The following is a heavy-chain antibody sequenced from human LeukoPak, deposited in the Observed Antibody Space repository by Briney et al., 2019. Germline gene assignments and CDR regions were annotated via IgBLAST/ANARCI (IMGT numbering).Heavy chain of an antibody. D-gene: IGHD3-10*01. CDR1: GGSISSHY. Sequence: PAETLSLTCTVSGGSISSHYWSWIRQPPGKGLEWIGYIYSSGSTNYNPSLKSRVTISVDTSKNQFSLKLSSVTAADTAVYYGARGWFGDLIDYWGQGTLVTVSS. CDR2: IYSSGST. V-gene: IGHV4-59*11. J-gene: IGHJ4*02. CDR3: ARGWFGDLIDY.